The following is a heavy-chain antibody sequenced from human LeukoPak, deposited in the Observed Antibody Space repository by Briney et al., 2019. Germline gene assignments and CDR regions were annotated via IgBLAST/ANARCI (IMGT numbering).Heavy chain of an antibody. CDR1: GFIFSDYW. CDR3: ARDWEDIVVVPAAIGV. V-gene: IGHV3-7*01. J-gene: IGHJ3*01. D-gene: IGHD2-2*02. Sequence: GGSLRLSCAASGFIFSDYWLSWVRQAPGKGLEWVANIKEDSSDKDYVDSVRGRFTISRDNAKNSLYLQMNSLRAEDTAVYYCARDWEDIVVVPAAIGVWGQGTMVTVSS. CDR2: IKEDSSDK.